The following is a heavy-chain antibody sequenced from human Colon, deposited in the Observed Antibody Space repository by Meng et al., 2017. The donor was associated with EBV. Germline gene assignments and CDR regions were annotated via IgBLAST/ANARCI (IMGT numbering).Heavy chain of an antibody. V-gene: IGHV4-59*08. J-gene: IGHJ5*02. CDR2: IYYSGST. CDR1: GGSIGSYY. Sequence: HEPLHESGPGLVTPAEALSLTCTVSGGSIGSYYWSWFRQPPGKGLEWIGYIYYSGSTNYTPSLKSRVSISVDTSKNQFSLRLSSVTAADTAVYYCARHFINWFDPWGQGTLVTVSS. CDR3: ARHFINWFDP.